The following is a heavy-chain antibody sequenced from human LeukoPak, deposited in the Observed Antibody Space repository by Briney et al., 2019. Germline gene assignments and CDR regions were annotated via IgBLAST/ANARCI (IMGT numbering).Heavy chain of an antibody. CDR3: ARGSRLCSSTSCHFDY. J-gene: IGHJ4*02. Sequence: SVKVSCKASGGTFSSYAISWVRQAPGQGLEWMGRIIPIFGTANYAQKFQGRVTITTDESTSTAYMELSSLRSEDTAVYYRARGSRLCSSTSCHFDYWGQGTLVTVSS. CDR1: GGTFSSYA. V-gene: IGHV1-69*05. CDR2: IIPIFGTA. D-gene: IGHD2-2*01.